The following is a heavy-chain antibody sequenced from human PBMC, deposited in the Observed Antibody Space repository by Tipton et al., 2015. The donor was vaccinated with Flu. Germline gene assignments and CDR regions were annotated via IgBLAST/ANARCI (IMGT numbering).Heavy chain of an antibody. CDR1: GFTVSSNY. Sequence: QLVQSGGGLIQPGGSLRLSCAASGFTVSSNYMSWVRQAPGKGLEWVSVIYSGGSTYYADSVKGRFTISRDNSKNTLYLQMNSLRAEDTAVYYCGRDPTPIGTPVADAFDIWGQGTMVTVSS. CDR3: GRDPTPIGTPVADAFDI. V-gene: IGHV3-53*01. CDR2: IYSGGST. J-gene: IGHJ3*02. D-gene: IGHD6-13*01.